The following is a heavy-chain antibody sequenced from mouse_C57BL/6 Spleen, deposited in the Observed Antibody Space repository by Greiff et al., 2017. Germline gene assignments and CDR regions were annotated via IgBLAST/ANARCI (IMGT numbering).Heavy chain of an antibody. CDR2: IDPSDSYT. Sequence: QVQLQQPGAELVMPGASVKLSCKASGYTFTSYWMHWVKQRPGQGLEWIGEIDPSDSYTNYNQKFKGKSTLTVDKSSSTAYMQLSSLTSEDSAVYYCARSGDYLITTVVPYFDVWGTGTTVTVSS. J-gene: IGHJ1*03. D-gene: IGHD1-1*01. V-gene: IGHV1-69*01. CDR3: ARSGDYLITTVVPYFDV. CDR1: GYTFTSYW.